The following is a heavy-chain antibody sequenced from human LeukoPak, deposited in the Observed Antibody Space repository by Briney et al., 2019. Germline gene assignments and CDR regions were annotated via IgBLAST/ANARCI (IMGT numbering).Heavy chain of an antibody. CDR1: GFTFTRYA. CDR3: AKGRCATYQWYFDL. J-gene: IGHJ2*01. Sequence: PGGALRLSCEASGFTFTRYAMNWVRQAPGKGLECISAISGSGGASYYADSVKGRFTVSRDNSKNTSYLQLNSLRAEDTATYYCAKGRCATYQWYFDLWGRGTLVTVAT. CDR2: ISGSGGAS. V-gene: IGHV3-23*01. D-gene: IGHD4/OR15-4a*01.